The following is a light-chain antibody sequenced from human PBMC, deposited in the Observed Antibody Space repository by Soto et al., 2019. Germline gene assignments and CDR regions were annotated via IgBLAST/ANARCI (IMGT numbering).Light chain of an antibody. CDR1: SSDVGGYNY. J-gene: IGLJ2*01. Sequence: SALTQPPSASGSPGQSVTISCTGTSSDVGGYNYVSWYQQHPGKAPKLMLYEVSTRPSGVPDRFSGSKSGNTASLTVSGLQAEDEADYYCSSYAGSNIYVIFGGGTKVTVL. CDR3: SSYAGSNIYVI. V-gene: IGLV2-8*01. CDR2: EVS.